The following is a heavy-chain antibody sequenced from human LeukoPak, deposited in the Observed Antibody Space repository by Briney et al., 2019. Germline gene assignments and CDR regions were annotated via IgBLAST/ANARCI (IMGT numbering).Heavy chain of an antibody. Sequence: PGGSLRLSCAASGFTFSSYAMHWVRQAPGKGLEWVAVISYDGSNKYYADSVKGRFTISRDNYKNTLYLQMNSLRAEDTAVYYCATGGRFLEWLLSAFDYWGQGTLVTVSS. J-gene: IGHJ4*02. CDR2: ISYDGSNK. V-gene: IGHV3-30*04. CDR1: GFTFSSYA. D-gene: IGHD3-3*01. CDR3: ATGGRFLEWLLSAFDY.